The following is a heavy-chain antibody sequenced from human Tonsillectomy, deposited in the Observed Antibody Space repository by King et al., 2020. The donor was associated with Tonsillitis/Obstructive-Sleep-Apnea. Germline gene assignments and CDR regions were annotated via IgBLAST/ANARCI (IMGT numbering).Heavy chain of an antibody. CDR1: GGSFSGYY. D-gene: IGHD2-15*01. CDR2: INHSGST. CDR3: ARVGYCSGGSCYSHMDV. Sequence: VQLQQWGAGLLKPSETLSLTCAVYGGSFSGYYWSWIRQPPGKGLEWIGEINHSGSTNYNPSLKSRVTISVDTSKTQFSLKLSSVTAADTAVYYCARVGYCSGGSCYSHMDVWGKGTTVTVSS. J-gene: IGHJ6*03. V-gene: IGHV4-34*01.